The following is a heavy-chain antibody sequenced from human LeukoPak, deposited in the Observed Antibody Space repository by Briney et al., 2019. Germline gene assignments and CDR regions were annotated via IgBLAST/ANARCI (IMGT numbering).Heavy chain of an antibody. CDR1: GGSISSNRW. V-gene: IGHV4-4*02. D-gene: IGHD3-10*01. CDR2: IYYSGST. CDR3: ARAIASSGSRLFDY. J-gene: IGHJ4*02. Sequence: NTSETLSLTCAVSGGSISSNRWWSWVRQPPGKGLEWIGYIYYSGSTYYNPSLKSRVTISLDTSKNQFSLRLTSVTAADTAVYYCARAIASSGSRLFDYWGQGTLVTVSS.